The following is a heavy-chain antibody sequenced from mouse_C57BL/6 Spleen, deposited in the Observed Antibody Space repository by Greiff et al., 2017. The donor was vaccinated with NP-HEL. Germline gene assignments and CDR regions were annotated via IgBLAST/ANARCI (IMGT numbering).Heavy chain of an antibody. J-gene: IGHJ2*01. V-gene: IGHV1-82*01. CDR1: GYAFSSSW. Sequence: VQLQQSGPELVKPGASVKISCKASGYAFSSSWMNWVKQRPGKGLEWIGRIYPGDGDTNYNGKFKGKATLTADKSSSTAYMQLSSLTSEASAVYFCARDYDYFDYWGQGTTLTVSS. CDR3: ARDYDYFDY. D-gene: IGHD2-4*01. CDR2: IYPGDGDT.